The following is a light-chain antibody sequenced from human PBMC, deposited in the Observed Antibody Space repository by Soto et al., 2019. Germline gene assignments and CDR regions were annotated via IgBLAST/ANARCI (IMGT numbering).Light chain of an antibody. J-gene: IGKJ2*01. Sequence: DIVMTQSPLSLPVTPGEPASISCRSSQSLLHSNGYNYLDWYLQKPVQSPQLLIYLGSNRSSGVLDRFSGSGSGTECTLKISRVEAEDVGVYYFMQALQTLYPFGQGTKLAIK. CDR2: LGS. CDR1: QSLLHSNGYNY. V-gene: IGKV2-28*01. CDR3: MQALQTLYP.